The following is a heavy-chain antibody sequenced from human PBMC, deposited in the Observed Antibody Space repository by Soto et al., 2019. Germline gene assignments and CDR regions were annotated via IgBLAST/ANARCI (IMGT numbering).Heavy chain of an antibody. J-gene: IGHJ4*02. CDR1: GGYTYGGGFY. D-gene: IGHD3-16*02. CDR2: MYYSGSI. CDR3: ARAPETPPIVRVVVPYFFDT. Sequence: TLSLRSAVSGGYTYGGGFYWRWNCQRPRTGLARFGYMYYSGSIYDNPSLKGRVMISSDTSKIQFSLGVRSVTAADTSVYYCARAPETPPIVRVVVPYFFDTWGQGTLVTFSS. V-gene: IGHV4-31*11.